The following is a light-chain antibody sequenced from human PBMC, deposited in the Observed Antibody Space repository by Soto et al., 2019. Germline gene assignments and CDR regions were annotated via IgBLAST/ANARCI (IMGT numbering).Light chain of an antibody. V-gene: IGKV3-20*01. Sequence: EIVLTQSPGTLSLSPGERATLAFSASQSVTSLHLAWYQQRPGQAPRLLIFGASSRATGIPDKFSGSGSGTDFTLTISSLQPDDFATXXXXXXXXXXXTFGQGTKVDIK. CDR3: XXXXXXXXT. CDR1: QSVTSLH. CDR2: GAS. J-gene: IGKJ1*01.